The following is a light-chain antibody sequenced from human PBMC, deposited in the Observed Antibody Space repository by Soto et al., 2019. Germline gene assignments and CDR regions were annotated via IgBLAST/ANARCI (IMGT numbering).Light chain of an antibody. J-gene: IGKJ1*01. CDR1: QGIYSY. Sequence: IQLTQSPSSLSASVGDRVAITCRASQGIYSYLAWYQQKPGKAPNLLIYAASTLQTGVPSRFSGSGSGTNFTLTISSLQPDDFATDSCQHYYPSPQTFAQSTKV. V-gene: IGKV1-9*01. CDR2: AAS. CDR3: QHYYPSPQT.